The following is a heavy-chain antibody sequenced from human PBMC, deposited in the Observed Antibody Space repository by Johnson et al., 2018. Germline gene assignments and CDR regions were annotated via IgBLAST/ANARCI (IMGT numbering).Heavy chain of an antibody. J-gene: IGHJ6*03. CDR3: AKDSSSFFSYYYMDV. V-gene: IGHV3-30*18. CDR2: ISYDGSNI. Sequence: VQLVESGGGVVQPGRSLRLSCAASGCTFSSYAIHWVRQAPGTGLEWVAVISYDGSNINYAGSVKGRFTLSRDNSKNTVYLQMNSLRAEDTALYYCAKDSSSFFSYYYMDVWGEGTTVTVSS. D-gene: IGHD2-2*01. CDR1: GCTFSSYA.